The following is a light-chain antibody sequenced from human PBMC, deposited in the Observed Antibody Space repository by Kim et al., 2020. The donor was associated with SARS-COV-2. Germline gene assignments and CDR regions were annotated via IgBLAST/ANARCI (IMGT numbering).Light chain of an antibody. CDR2: DVT. CDR3: SSYTDSSTYV. V-gene: IGLV2-14*04. J-gene: IGLJ1*01. Sequence: GQSITISCTGTSSDVGNYNYVSWYQQHPGKVPKLMIYDVTERLPGVSNRFPGSKSGNTASLTISGLQAEDEADYYCSSYTDSSTYVFGSGTKVTVL. CDR1: SSDVGNYNY.